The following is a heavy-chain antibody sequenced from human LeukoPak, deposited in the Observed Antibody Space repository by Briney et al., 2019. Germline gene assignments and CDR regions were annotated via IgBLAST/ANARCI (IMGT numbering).Heavy chain of an antibody. Sequence: GGSLKLSCAASGFTFSGSALHWVRQAPGKGLEWVGRIRSKANSFATAYAAWVKGRFTISSDDSKNTAYLQMNSLKTEDTAVYYCTSIYGDHYANFDYWGQGTLVTVSS. CDR1: GFTFSGSA. V-gene: IGHV3-73*01. CDR3: TSIYGDHYANFDY. D-gene: IGHD4-17*01. J-gene: IGHJ4*02. CDR2: IRSKANSFAT.